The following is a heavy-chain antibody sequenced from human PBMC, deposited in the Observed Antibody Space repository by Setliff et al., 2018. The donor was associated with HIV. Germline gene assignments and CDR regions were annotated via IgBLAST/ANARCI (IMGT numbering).Heavy chain of an antibody. CDR2: IYPGDFDT. CDR1: GYNFASYW. Sequence: GESLKISCQGFGYNFASYWIGWVRQMPGKGLEWMGIIYPGDFDTRYSPSFQGQVTISADKSISTAYLRWSSLKASDTAMYYCARPRGGGEHYMDVWGKGTTVTVSS. V-gene: IGHV5-51*03. D-gene: IGHD3-16*01. J-gene: IGHJ6*03. CDR3: ARPRGGGEHYMDV.